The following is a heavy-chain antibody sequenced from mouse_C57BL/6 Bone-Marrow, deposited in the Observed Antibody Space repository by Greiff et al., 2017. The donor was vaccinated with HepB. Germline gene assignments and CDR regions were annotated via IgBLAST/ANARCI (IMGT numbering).Heavy chain of an antibody. CDR2: IHPNSGST. CDR1: GYTFTSYW. D-gene: IGHD2-3*01. CDR3: ERGWLLLYWYFDV. J-gene: IGHJ1*03. Sequence: QVQLQQPGAELVKPGASVKLSCKASGYTFTSYWMHWVKQRPGQGLEWIGMIHPNSGSTNYNEKFKSKATLTVDKSSSTAYMQLSSLTSEDSAVHYCERGWLLLYWYFDVWGTGTTVTVSS. V-gene: IGHV1-64*01.